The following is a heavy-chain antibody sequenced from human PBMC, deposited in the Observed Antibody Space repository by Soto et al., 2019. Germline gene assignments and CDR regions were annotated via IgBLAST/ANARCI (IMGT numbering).Heavy chain of an antibody. CDR3: VRKYPGTRPFDY. V-gene: IGHV3-23*01. CDR2: IGTDGNT. CDR1: GFTFNSYA. D-gene: IGHD2-2*01. Sequence: PGGSLSLSCAASGFTFNSYAMNWVRQAPGKGLAWVSAIGTDGNTYYANSVKGRFTISRDNSRTTLYLQMNSLRVEDTALYYCVRKYPGTRPFDYWGQGTLVTV. J-gene: IGHJ4*01.